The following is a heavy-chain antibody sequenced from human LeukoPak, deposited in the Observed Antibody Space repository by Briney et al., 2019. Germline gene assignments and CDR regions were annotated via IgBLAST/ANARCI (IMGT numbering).Heavy chain of an antibody. V-gene: IGHV4-39*01. CDR2: IYYSGST. D-gene: IGHD6-19*01. CDR3: ARLKWLATPFDY. CDR1: GDSISSSGDY. Sequence: PSETLSLTCTVSGDSISSSGDYWGWIRQPPGKGLEWIGNIYYSGSTYYNPSLKSRVTIAVDTSKNQFSLKLTSVTAADTAVYYCARLKWLATPFDYWGQGTLVTVSS. J-gene: IGHJ4*02.